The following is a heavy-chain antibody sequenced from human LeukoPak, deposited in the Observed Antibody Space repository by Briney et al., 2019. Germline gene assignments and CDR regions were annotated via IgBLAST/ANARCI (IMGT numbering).Heavy chain of an antibody. J-gene: IGHJ3*02. V-gene: IGHV4-59*01. Sequence: SETLSLTCTVSGGSISSYYWSWIRQPPGKGLEWIGYIYYSGSTNYNPSLKSRVTISVDTSKNQFSLKLSSVTAADTAVYYCARSEVQTAFDIWGQGTMVTVSS. CDR1: GGSISSYY. CDR3: ARSEVQTAFDI. CDR2: IYYSGST.